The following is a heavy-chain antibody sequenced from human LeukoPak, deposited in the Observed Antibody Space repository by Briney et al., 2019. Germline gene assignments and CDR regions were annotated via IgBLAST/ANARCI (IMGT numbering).Heavy chain of an antibody. CDR3: ARVSILEWLLYGGFDY. D-gene: IGHD3-3*01. V-gene: IGHV4-30-2*01. Sequence: PSQTLSLTCAVSGGSISSGGYSWSWIRQPPGKGLEWIGYIYHSGSTYYNPSLKSRVTISVDTSKNQFSLKLSSVTATDTAVYYCARVSILEWLLYGGFDYWGQGTLVTVSS. CDR1: GGSISSGGYS. CDR2: IYHSGST. J-gene: IGHJ4*02.